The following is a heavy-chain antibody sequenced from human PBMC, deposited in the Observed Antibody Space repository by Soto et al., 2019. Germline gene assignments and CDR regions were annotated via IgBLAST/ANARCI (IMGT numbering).Heavy chain of an antibody. CDR3: TRDLNHDCGP. CDR2: MSPDGREQ. Sequence: EVHLVESGGGLVQPGGSLRLSCAASGFTFSGYWMTWVRQAPGKGLEGVANMSPDGREQYYVDSVKGRFTISRDNAKNSLYLQMHSLRGEDTALYYCTRDLNHDCGPWGQGTQVIVSS. J-gene: IGHJ5*02. D-gene: IGHD2-21*01. CDR1: GFTFSGYW. V-gene: IGHV3-7*04.